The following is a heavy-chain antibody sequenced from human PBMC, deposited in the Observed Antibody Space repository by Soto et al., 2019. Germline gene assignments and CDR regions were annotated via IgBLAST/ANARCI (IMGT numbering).Heavy chain of an antibody. J-gene: IGHJ4*02. CDR2: IYYSGST. D-gene: IGHD5-18*01. CDR1: GGSISSGGYY. V-gene: IGHV4-31*03. Sequence: SETLSLTCTVSGGSISSGGYYWSWIRQHPGKGLEWIGYIYYSGSTYYNPSLKSRVTISVDTSKNQFSLKLSSVTAADTAVYYCARDVPGYSYGYFVYRGQGTLVTVSS. CDR3: ARDVPGYSYGYFVY.